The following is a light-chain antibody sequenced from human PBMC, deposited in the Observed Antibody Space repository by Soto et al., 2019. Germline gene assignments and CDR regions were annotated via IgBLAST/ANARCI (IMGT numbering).Light chain of an antibody. CDR2: EVS. CDR1: SSDIGGYNS. J-gene: IGLJ3*02. CDR3: SSYTSSSTWV. V-gene: IGLV2-14*01. Sequence: QSALTQPASVSGSPGQSIAISCTGTSSDIGGYNSVSWFQQEPGKAPKLLIYEVSNRPSGVSNRFSGSKSGNTASLTISGLQAEDEADYYCSSYTSSSTWVFGGGTKLTVL.